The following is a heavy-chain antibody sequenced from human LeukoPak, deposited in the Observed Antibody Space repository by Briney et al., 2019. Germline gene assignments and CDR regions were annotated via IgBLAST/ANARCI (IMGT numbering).Heavy chain of an antibody. J-gene: IGHJ4*02. Sequence: PGGSLRLSCAASGFTFSDYYMSWIRQAPGKGLEWVSYISSSGSTIYYADSVKGRFTISRDNAKNSLYLQMNSLRAEDTTVYYCARSWRSGSYSDYWGQGTLVTVSS. D-gene: IGHD3-10*01. CDR1: GFTFSDYY. CDR2: ISSSGSTI. V-gene: IGHV3-11*01. CDR3: ARSWRSGSYSDY.